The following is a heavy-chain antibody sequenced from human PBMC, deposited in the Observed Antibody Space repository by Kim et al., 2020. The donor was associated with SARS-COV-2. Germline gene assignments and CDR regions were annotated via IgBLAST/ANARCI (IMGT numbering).Heavy chain of an antibody. D-gene: IGHD3-16*01. J-gene: IGHJ6*02. Sequence: GGSLRLSCAASGFTLSSSGVHWVRQAPGKGLDWVAVISYDGRNENYADSVKGRFTISRDNSRNTVYLQLNSLRVEDTAVYYCAKDWGYYYYGMDVWGQGT. CDR2: ISYDGRNE. V-gene: IGHV3-30*18. CDR3: AKDWGYYYYGMDV. CDR1: GFTLSSSG.